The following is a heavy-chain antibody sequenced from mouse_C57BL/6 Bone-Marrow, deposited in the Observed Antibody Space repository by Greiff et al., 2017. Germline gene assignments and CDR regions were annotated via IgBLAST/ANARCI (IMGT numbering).Heavy chain of an antibody. J-gene: IGHJ2*01. D-gene: IGHD2-4*01. CDR3: ARGDYDGYFDY. V-gene: IGHV1-42*01. CDR1: GYSFTGYY. CDR2: INPSTGGT. Sequence: EVQLVESGPELVKPGASVKISCKASGYSFTGYYMNWVKQSPEKSLEWIGEINPSTGGTTYNQKFKAKATLTVDKASSTAYMQLKSLTSEDAAVYYCARGDYDGYFDYWGQGTTLTVSS.